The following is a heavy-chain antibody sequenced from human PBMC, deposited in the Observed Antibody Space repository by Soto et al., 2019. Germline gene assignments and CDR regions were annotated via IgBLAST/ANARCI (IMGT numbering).Heavy chain of an antibody. CDR2: IKTRTNGGTT. D-gene: IGHD2-2*01. J-gene: IGHJ5*02. CDR1: GFTFSNAW. Sequence: GGSLTLSCAASGFTFSNAWTRWVRHAPGKGLEWAGRIKTRTNGGTTDYAAPVKGRFTSSSDDSKNTLYLQMNSVRTEDTAVYYCTTDYHINRSWGQGTLVTVSS. V-gene: IGHV3-15*01. CDR3: TTDYHINRS.